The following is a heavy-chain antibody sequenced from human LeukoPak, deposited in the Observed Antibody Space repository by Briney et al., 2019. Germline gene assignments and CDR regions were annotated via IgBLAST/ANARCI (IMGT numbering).Heavy chain of an antibody. CDR1: GGSISSYY. J-gene: IGHJ6*03. CDR2: IYYSGST. D-gene: IGHD3-22*01. CDR3: AREARSGYPYYYYYMDV. V-gene: IGHV4-59*01. Sequence: SETLSLTCTVSGGSISSYYWSWIRQPPGKGLEWIGYIYYSGSTNYNPSLKSRVTISVDTSKNQFSLKLSSVTAADTAVYYCAREARSGYPYYYYYMDVWGKGTTVTVSS.